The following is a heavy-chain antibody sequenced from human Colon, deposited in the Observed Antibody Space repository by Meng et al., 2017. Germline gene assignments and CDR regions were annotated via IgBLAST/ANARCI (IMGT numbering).Heavy chain of an antibody. V-gene: IGHV3-33*01. CDR3: ARDGGLGFDY. J-gene: IGHJ4*02. Sequence: GESLKISCAASGFTLSSHGMHWVRQAPGKGLEWVAIIWFDGSNGVYADSVKGRFTISRDNSKNTVYLQMTSLRAEDTAVYYCARDGGLGFDYWGQGKPVNGSS. D-gene: IGHD6-19*01. CDR1: GFTLSSHG. CDR2: IWFDGSNG.